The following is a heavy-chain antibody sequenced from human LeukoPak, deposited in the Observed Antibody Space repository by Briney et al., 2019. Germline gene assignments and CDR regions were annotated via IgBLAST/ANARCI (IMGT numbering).Heavy chain of an antibody. D-gene: IGHD3-10*01. CDR2: INPSGGST. CDR3: AGGHDSGRAKTYFDY. Sequence: ASVKVSCKASGYTFTSYYMHWVRQAPGQGLEWMGIINPSGGSTSYAQKFQGRVTMTRDTSTSTVYMELSSLRSEDTAVYYCAGGHDSGRAKTYFDYWGQGTLVTVSS. V-gene: IGHV1-46*01. CDR1: GYTFTSYY. J-gene: IGHJ4*02.